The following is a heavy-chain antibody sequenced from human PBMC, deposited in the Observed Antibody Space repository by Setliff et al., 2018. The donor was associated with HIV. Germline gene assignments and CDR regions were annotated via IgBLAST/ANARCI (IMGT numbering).Heavy chain of an antibody. CDR1: GFTFSNFA. CDR2: ISYDGSTT. CDR3: ASARIPTGGTSTSFDY. Sequence: LRLSCVASGFTFSNFAMYWVRQAPGKGLEWVSAISYDGSTTYYADSVTGRFTISRDNSKNTLYVQVNSLRPEDTGVYYCASARIPTGGTSTSFDYWGQGTLVTVLL. D-gene: IGHD1-1*01. J-gene: IGHJ4*02. V-gene: IGHV3-30*01.